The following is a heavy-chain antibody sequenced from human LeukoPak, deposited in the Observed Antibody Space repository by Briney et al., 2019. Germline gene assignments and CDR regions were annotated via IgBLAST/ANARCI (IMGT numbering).Heavy chain of an antibody. Sequence: GGSLRLSCAASGFTFSSYGMHWVRQAPGKGLEWVAFIRYDGSKKDYADSVKGRFTISRDNSKNTLFLQMNSLRAEDTAVYYCAKAPVTTCRGAFCYPFDYWGLGTLVTVSS. J-gene: IGHJ4*02. V-gene: IGHV3-30*02. D-gene: IGHD2-15*01. CDR1: GFTFSSYG. CDR2: IRYDGSKK. CDR3: AKAPVTTCRGAFCYPFDY.